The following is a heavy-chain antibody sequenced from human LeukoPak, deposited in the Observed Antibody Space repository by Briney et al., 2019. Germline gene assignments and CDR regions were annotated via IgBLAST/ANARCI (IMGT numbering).Heavy chain of an antibody. V-gene: IGHV1-46*01. CDR3: AREYYDILTGYYKDY. J-gene: IGHJ4*02. CDR2: INPGGGST. CDR1: GYTFTSYY. D-gene: IGHD3-9*01. Sequence: ASVKVSCKASGYTFTSYYMHWVRQAPGQGLEWMGIINPGGGSTSYAQKFQGRVTMTRDTSTSTVYMELSSLRSEDTAVYYCAREYYDILTGYYKDYWDQGTLVTVSS.